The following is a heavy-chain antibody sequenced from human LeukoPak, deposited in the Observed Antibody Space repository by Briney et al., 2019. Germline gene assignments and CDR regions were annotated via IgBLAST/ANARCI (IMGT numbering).Heavy chain of an antibody. Sequence: SETLSLTCAVYGGSFSGYYRSWIRQPPGKGLEWIGEVNHSGSTNYNPSLKSRVTISVDTSKNQFSLKLSSVTAADTAVYYCARNKVHGIDYWGQGTLVTVSS. J-gene: IGHJ4*02. V-gene: IGHV4-34*01. CDR1: GGSFSGYY. D-gene: IGHD1-1*01. CDR2: VNHSGST. CDR3: ARNKVHGIDY.